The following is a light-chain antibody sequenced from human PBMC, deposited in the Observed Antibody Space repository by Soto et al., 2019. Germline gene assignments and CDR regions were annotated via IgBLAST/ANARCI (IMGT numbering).Light chain of an antibody. CDR1: QNIGSY. J-gene: IGKJ2*01. Sequence: DIQMTQSPSSLSASVGDRVTITCRASQNIGSYLNRYHQKPGKAPKLLIYAASSLQSGVPSRFSGSGSGTDFTLTISSLQPEDFAIYYCQQSYSNPPTFGQGTKLEIK. CDR2: AAS. V-gene: IGKV1-39*01. CDR3: QQSYSNPPT.